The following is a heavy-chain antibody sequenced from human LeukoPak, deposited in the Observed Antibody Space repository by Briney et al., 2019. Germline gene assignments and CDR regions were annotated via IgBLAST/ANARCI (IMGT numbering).Heavy chain of an antibody. Sequence: PSQTLSLTCTVSGGSISSGGYYWSWIRQHPGKGLEWIGYIYYSGSTYYNPSLKSRVTISVDTSKNQFSLKLSSVTAADTAVHYCARGVGYYGSGSYSGMDVWGQGTTVTVSS. J-gene: IGHJ6*02. V-gene: IGHV4-31*03. CDR3: ARGVGYYGSGSYSGMDV. CDR1: GGSISSGGYY. CDR2: IYYSGST. D-gene: IGHD3-10*01.